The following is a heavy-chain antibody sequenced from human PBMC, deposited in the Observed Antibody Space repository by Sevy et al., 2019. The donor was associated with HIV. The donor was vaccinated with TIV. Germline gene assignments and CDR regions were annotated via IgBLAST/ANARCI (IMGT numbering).Heavy chain of an antibody. CDR3: AGTPVIMITSGGVIALRQFDF. J-gene: IGHJ4*02. CDR1: GGSISGYY. Sequence: SETLSLTCTVSGGSISGYYWSWIWQPPGKGLEWIGYIYYSGSTNYNPSLKNRVTMSIDTSKNQFSLKMSSVTAADTAVYYCAGTPVIMITSGGVIALRQFDFWGQGTLVTVSS. D-gene: IGHD3-16*02. CDR2: IYYSGST. V-gene: IGHV4-59*01.